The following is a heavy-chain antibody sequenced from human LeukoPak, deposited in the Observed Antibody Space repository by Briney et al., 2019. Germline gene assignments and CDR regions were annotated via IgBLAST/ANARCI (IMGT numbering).Heavy chain of an antibody. V-gene: IGHV3-48*03. CDR2: ISSSGSTI. D-gene: IGHD5-24*01. J-gene: IGHJ4*02. CDR3: ARTVNGDGYHGSDY. CDR1: GFTFSSYE. Sequence: QSGGSLRLSCAASGFTFSSYEMNWVRQAPGKGLEWVSYISSSGSTIYYADSVKGQFTISRDNAKNSLYLQMNSLRAEDTAVYYCARTVNGDGYHGSDYWGQGTLVTVSS.